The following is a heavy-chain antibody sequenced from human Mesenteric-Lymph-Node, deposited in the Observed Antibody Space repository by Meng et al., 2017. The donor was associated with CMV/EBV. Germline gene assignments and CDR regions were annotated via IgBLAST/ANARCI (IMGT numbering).Heavy chain of an antibody. CDR2: INAGSGNT. J-gene: IGHJ4*02. CDR1: GYTFTSYA. D-gene: IGHD1-7*01. V-gene: IGHV1-3*01. Sequence: CNASGYTFTSYAMHWVRQAPGQRLEWMGWINAGSGNTKYSQKFQGRVTITRDTSASTAYMELSSLRSDDTAVYYCARGGVITGSTFDHWGQGSLVTVSS. CDR3: ARGGVITGSTFDH.